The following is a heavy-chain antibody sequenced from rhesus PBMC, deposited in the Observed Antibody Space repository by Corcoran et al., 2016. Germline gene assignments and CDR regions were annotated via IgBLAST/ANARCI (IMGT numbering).Heavy chain of an antibody. CDR3: AKNTNFWTGYYFVY. CDR2: INSGGGST. V-gene: IGHV3S5*01. J-gene: IGHJ4*01. Sequence: EVQLVETGGGLVQPGGSLKLSCAASGFTFSSYGMSWVRQAPGKGLEWVSAINSGGGSTYYADSVKGRFTISRDNSKNTLSLQMQSLRAEDTAVYYCAKNTNFWTGYYFVYWGQGVLVTVSS. CDR1: GFTFSSYG. D-gene: IGHD3-3*01.